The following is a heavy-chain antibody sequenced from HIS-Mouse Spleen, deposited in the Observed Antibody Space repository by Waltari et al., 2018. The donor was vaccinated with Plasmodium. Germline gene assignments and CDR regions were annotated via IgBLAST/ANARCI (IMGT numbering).Heavy chain of an antibody. Sequence: EMQLVESGGGLVQPGGSLRLSCAASGFTFSSYRMNWVRQAPGKGLEWVSYISSSSSTIYYADSVKGRFTISRDNAKNSLYLQMNSLRAEDTAVYYCARVNSGSYYWFDPWGQGTLVTVSS. CDR2: ISSSSSTI. CDR1: GFTFSSYR. J-gene: IGHJ5*02. V-gene: IGHV3-48*01. CDR3: ARVNSGSYYWFDP. D-gene: IGHD1-26*01.